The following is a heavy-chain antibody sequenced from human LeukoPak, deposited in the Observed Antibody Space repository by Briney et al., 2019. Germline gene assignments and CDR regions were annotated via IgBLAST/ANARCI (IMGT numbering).Heavy chain of an antibody. CDR3: ARDGVATNDY. CDR1: GFTFSTFA. CDR2: INTDGGTT. D-gene: IGHD5-24*01. J-gene: IGHJ4*02. V-gene: IGHV3-64*01. Sequence: PGGSLRLSCAASGFTFSTFAMQWVRQAPEKGLEYVSGINTDGGTTFYANSVKGRFTISRDNPKNTLYLQMGNLRAEDTAVYYCARDGVATNDYWGQGILVTVSS.